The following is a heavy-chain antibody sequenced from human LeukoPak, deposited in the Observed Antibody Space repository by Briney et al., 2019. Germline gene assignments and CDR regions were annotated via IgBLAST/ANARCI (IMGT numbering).Heavy chain of an antibody. J-gene: IGHJ4*02. CDR2: MNPNSGNT. CDR1: GGTFSSYA. D-gene: IGHD3-10*01. Sequence: ASVKVSCKASGGTFSSYAISWVRQAPGQGLEWMGWMNPNSGNTGYAQKFQGRVTMTRNTSISTAYMELSSLRSEDTAVYYCARSGRKGNYWGQGTLVTVSS. CDR3: ARSGRKGNY. V-gene: IGHV1-8*02.